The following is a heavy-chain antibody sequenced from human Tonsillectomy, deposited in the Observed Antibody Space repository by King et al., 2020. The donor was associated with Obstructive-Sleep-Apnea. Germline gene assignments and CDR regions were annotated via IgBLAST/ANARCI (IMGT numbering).Heavy chain of an antibody. V-gene: IGHV4-30-4*01. J-gene: IGHJ4*02. CDR3: AVDVSVVYPGRFDY. CDR2: IYYSGST. Sequence: VQLQESGPGLVKPSQTLSLTCTVSGGSISSGDYYWTWIRQSPGKGLEWIGYIYYSGSTYYNPSLKCRVTISVDPSKNQFSLRLSSVTAADTAVYYCAVDVSVVYPGRFDYWGQGTLVTVSS. D-gene: IGHD5-12*01. CDR1: GGSISSGDYY.